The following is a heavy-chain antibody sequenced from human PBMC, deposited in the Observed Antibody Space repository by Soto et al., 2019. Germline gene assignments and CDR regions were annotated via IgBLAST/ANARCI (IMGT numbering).Heavy chain of an antibody. CDR3: AHVDPGSSSTGYNWFDP. Sequence: GTGPTLVNPTQTLTLTCTFPGFSLSTNGVGVGWIRQPPGKALEWLALIYWNDDKRYSPSLKSRLTITKDTSKNQVVLTMTNMEPVDTDTYYCAHVDPGSSSTGYNWFDPWGQGTLVTVSS. D-gene: IGHD3-10*01. J-gene: IGHJ5*02. CDR2: IYWNDDK. V-gene: IGHV2-5*01. CDR1: GFSLSTNGVG.